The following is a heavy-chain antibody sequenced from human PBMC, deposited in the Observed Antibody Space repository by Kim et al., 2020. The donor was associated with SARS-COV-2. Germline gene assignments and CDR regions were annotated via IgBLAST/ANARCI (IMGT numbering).Heavy chain of an antibody. D-gene: IGHD5-18*01. Sequence: ASVKVSCKASGYTFTSYYMHWVRQAPGQGLEWMGIINPSGGSTSYAQKFQGRVTMTRDTSTSTVYMELSSLRSEDTAVYYCARDHGRGYSYGRNKARWDWFDPWGQGTLVTVSS. CDR3: ARDHGRGYSYGRNKARWDWFDP. CDR1: GYTFTSYY. V-gene: IGHV1-46*01. J-gene: IGHJ5*02. CDR2: INPSGGST.